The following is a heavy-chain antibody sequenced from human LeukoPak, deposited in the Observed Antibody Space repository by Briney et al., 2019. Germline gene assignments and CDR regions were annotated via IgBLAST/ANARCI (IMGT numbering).Heavy chain of an antibody. CDR2: IYSGGST. J-gene: IGHJ4*02. Sequence: GGSLRLSCAASGFTVSSNYMSWVRQAPGKGLEWVSVIYSGGSTYYADSVKGRFTISRDNSKNTLYLQMNSLRVEDTAVYYCARAHYDLWSGSYYFDYWGQGTLVTVSS. CDR1: GFTVSSNY. D-gene: IGHD3-3*01. CDR3: ARAHYDLWSGSYYFDY. V-gene: IGHV3-53*01.